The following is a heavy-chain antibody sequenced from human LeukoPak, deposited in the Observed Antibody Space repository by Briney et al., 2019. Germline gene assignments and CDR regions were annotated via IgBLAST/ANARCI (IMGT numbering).Heavy chain of an antibody. CDR3: ARGGGGSYHHYYYYYGMDV. CDR2: INPNSGGT. Sequence: ASVKVSCKASGYTFTGYYMHWVRQAPGQGLEWMGWINPNSGGTNYAQKFQGRVTMTRDTSISTAYMELSRLRSDDTAVYYCARGGGGSYHHYYYYYGMDVWGQGTTVTVSS. V-gene: IGHV1-2*02. D-gene: IGHD1-26*01. CDR1: GYTFTGYY. J-gene: IGHJ6*02.